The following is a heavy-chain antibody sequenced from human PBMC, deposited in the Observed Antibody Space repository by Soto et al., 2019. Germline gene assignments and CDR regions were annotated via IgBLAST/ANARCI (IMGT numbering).Heavy chain of an antibody. CDR1: GFTLSSYN. Sequence: GGSLRLSCAASGFTLSSYNMNWVRQAPGKGLEWVSYISGSSDTIYYADSVKGRFTISRDNAKNSLYLQMDSLRDEDTAVYYCARDRSSWYYFDYWGQGTLVTVSS. D-gene: IGHD6-13*01. V-gene: IGHV3-48*02. J-gene: IGHJ4*02. CDR2: ISGSSDTI. CDR3: ARDRSSWYYFDY.